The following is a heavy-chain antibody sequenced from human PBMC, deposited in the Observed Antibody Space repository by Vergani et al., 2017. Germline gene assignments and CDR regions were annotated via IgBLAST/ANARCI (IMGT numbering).Heavy chain of an antibody. Sequence: QLQLQESGPGLVKTSETLPLICTVSGGSFNTYYWSWVRQRPGMGLDWIGYIYYSGTTYYNPSLESRLTISLDTSENHLSLKLTSVTAADTAVYYCARQKDYYMDVWGKGATVTVS. CDR1: GGSFNTYY. V-gene: IGHV4-59*06. CDR2: IYYSGTT. J-gene: IGHJ6*03. CDR3: ARQKDYYMDV.